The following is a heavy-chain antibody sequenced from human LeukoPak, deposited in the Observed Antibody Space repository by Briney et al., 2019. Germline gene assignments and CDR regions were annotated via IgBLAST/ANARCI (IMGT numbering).Heavy chain of an antibody. J-gene: IGHJ5*02. D-gene: IGHD3-10*01. Sequence: PSETLSLTCAVYGGSFSGYYCSWIRHPPGKGLEWIGEINHSISTNYNPSLKSRVTISLDTSKNQFSLKLSSVTGADTAVYYCARHGLREGYFASGRRAGWFDPWGQGTLVTVSS. CDR3: ARHGLREGYFASGRRAGWFDP. V-gene: IGHV4-34*01. CDR2: INHSIST. CDR1: GGSFSGYY.